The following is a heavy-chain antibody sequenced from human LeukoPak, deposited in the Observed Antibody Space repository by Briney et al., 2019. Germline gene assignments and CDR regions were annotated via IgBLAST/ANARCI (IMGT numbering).Heavy chain of an antibody. CDR1: GITFSSFW. D-gene: IGHD3/OR15-3a*01. J-gene: IGHJ4*02. Sequence: GGSLRLSCAVSGITFSSFWMSWVRQAPGKGLEWVANIKQDGSEKYYVDSVKGRFTISRDNAKNSVYLQMNSLRAEDTAVYYCATNRDWRFDYWGRGTRVTVS. CDR3: ATNRDWRFDY. V-gene: IGHV3-7*01. CDR2: IKQDGSEK.